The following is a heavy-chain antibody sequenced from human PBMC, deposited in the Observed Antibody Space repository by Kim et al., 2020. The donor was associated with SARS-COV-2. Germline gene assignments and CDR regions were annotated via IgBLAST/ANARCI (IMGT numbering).Heavy chain of an antibody. D-gene: IGHD2-21*02. CDR3: ARGRGVGTPYYFDY. J-gene: IGHJ4*02. V-gene: IGHV1-18*01. Sequence: YAQNLKDRVTMTTDTSTSTAYMELRSLRSDDTAVYYCARGRGVGTPYYFDYWGQGTLVTVSS.